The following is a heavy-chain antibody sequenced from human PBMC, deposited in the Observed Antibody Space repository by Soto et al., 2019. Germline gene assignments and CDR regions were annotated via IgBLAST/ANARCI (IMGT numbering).Heavy chain of an antibody. CDR2: ISSNGRST. J-gene: IGHJ1*01. D-gene: IGHD2-8*01. CDR3: ARDRCTNGVCYAPSDD. V-gene: IGHV3-64*01. CDR1: GFIFSTYA. Sequence: EVKLVESGGGLVQPGGSLRLSCATSGFIFSTYAMHWVRQAPGKGLEYVSAISSNGRSTYYANSVKGRFTISRDNSKNTLHLQMDSLRAEDMAVYYCARDRCTNGVCYAPSDDWGQGTLVTVSS.